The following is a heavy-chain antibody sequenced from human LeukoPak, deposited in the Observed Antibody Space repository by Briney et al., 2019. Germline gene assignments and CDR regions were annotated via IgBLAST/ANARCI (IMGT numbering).Heavy chain of an antibody. Sequence: GESLKISCKGSGYSFTSYWIGWVRQMPGKGLEWMGIIYPGDSDTRYSPSFQGQVTISADKSISTAYLQWSSLKASDTAMYCCARLPNYYDSSGSGYFDYWGQGTLVTVSS. CDR2: IYPGDSDT. CDR3: ARLPNYYDSSGSGYFDY. V-gene: IGHV5-51*01. J-gene: IGHJ4*02. CDR1: GYSFTSYW. D-gene: IGHD3-22*01.